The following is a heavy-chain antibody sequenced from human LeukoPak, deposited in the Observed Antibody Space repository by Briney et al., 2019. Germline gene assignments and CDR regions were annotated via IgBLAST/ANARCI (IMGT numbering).Heavy chain of an antibody. J-gene: IGHJ1*01. CDR1: GFTFSDYS. CDR2: ISRRSRHV. V-gene: IGHV3-21*01. D-gene: IGHD4/OR15-4a*01. CDR3: VRDLMGSGATTAYLHH. Sequence: GGSLRLSCTASGFTFSDYSMNWVRQAPGKGLEWVSSISRRSRHVYYAGSVKGRFTISRDDAKNSLYLQMNSLRAEDMAVYFCVRDLMGSGATTAYLHHWGQGTLVTVSS.